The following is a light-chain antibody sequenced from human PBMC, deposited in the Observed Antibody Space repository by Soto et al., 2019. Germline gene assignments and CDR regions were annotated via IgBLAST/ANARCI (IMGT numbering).Light chain of an antibody. J-gene: IGKJ1*01. V-gene: IGKV1-27*01. CDR1: QDISKY. Sequence: DILMTQSPSSLSPSVGDRVTITCQASQDISKYLAWYQQKPGKVPKLLIYAASTLQSGVPSRFSGSGSGTDFTLTISSLQPEDVATYYCQKYNSAPWTFGQGTKVEIK. CDR2: AAS. CDR3: QKYNSAPWT.